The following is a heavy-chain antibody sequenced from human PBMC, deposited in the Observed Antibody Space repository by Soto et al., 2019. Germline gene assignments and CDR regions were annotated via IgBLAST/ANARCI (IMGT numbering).Heavy chain of an antibody. Sequence: QLQLQESGPGLVKPSESLFLMCTVSGVSLNNGAYYWGWGRQPPGMGLEWIGSISYIGTTYYNPSLKNRVTISVATSKNQFSLTLTSVTAADTGMYYCVRQDGDNWFDSWGQGALVTFSS. V-gene: IGHV4-39*01. D-gene: IGHD4-17*01. CDR1: GVSLNNGAYY. CDR3: VRQDGDNWFDS. J-gene: IGHJ5*01. CDR2: ISYIGTT.